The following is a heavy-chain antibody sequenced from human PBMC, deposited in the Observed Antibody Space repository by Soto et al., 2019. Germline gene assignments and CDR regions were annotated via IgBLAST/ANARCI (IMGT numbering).Heavy chain of an antibody. D-gene: IGHD6-13*01. CDR1: RFTFSSFG. J-gene: IGHJ6*02. V-gene: IGHV3-30*18. Sequence: QGQLVESGGGVVQPGRSLRLSCAASRFTFSSFGMQWVRQAPGKGLEWVAGISYDGSNKYYEDSVKGRFTISRDNSKNMIYLQMNSLRAEDTAVYYCAKDTSKYSSNWPAYYGMDVWGQGTTVTVSS. CDR2: ISYDGSNK. CDR3: AKDTSKYSSNWPAYYGMDV.